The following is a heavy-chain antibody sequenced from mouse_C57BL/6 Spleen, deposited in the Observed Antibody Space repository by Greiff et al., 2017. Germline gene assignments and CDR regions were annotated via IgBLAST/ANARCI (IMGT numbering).Heavy chain of an antibody. D-gene: IGHD4-1*01. CDR1: GYAFSSSW. CDR3: ANWGLDY. V-gene: IGHV1-82*01. CDR2: LYPGDGDT. J-gene: IGHJ2*01. Sequence: VQLQQSGPELVKPGASVKISCTASGYAFSSSWMNWVKQRPGKGLEWIGRLYPGDGDTNYNGKFKGKATLTADKSSSTAYMQLSRLTSEDSAVYFCANWGLDYWGQGTTLTVSS.